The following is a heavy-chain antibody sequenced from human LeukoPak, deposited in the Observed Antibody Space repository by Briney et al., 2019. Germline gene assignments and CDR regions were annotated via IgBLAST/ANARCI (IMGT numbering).Heavy chain of an antibody. CDR3: AKDSGGGSGSYYHFDY. Sequence: GGSLRLSCAASGFTFNDYAMHWGRQVPGKGLEWVSGISWNSGNIDYAGSVKGRFTISRDNAKNSLYLQMNSLRAEDTAFYYCAKDSGGGSGSYYHFDYWGQGTLVTVSS. V-gene: IGHV3-9*01. D-gene: IGHD3-10*01. CDR1: GFTFNDYA. CDR2: ISWNSGNI. J-gene: IGHJ4*02.